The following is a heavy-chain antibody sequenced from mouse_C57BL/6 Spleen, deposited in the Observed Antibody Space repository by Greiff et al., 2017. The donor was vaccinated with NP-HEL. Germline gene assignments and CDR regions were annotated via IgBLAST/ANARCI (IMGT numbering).Heavy chain of an antibody. CDR1: GFTFSDYG. Sequence: EVMLVESGGGLVKPGGSLKLSCAASGFTFSDYGMHWVRQAPEKGLEWVAYISSGSSTIYYADTVKGRFTISRDNAKNTLFLQMTSLRSEDTAMYYCARPYCYPFAYGGQGTLVTVSA. CDR3: ARPYCYPFAY. V-gene: IGHV5-17*01. CDR2: ISSGSSTI. J-gene: IGHJ3*01. D-gene: IGHD2-12*01.